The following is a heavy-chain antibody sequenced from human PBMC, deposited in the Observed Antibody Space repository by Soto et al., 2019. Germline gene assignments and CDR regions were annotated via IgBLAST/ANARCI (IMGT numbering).Heavy chain of an antibody. CDR2: IYYSGSS. D-gene: IGHD3-10*01. J-gene: IGHJ4*02. CDR1: NGSLSSNY. Sequence: SETLSLTCTVSNGSLSSNYWRWIRQSPGKGLEWIGNIYYSGSSNYNPSLKSRVTMSGDTSKNQFTLKFSSVTAADTGVYFCATSFMVPGDFFDYWGQGTPVTVSS. V-gene: IGHV4-59*01. CDR3: ATSFMVPGDFFDY.